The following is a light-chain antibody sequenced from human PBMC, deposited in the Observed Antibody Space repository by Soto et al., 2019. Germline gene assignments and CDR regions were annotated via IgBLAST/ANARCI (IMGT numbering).Light chain of an antibody. Sequence: IVLTQSPGTLSLSPGERATLSCRASQSVSSNYLAWYQQKPGQAPRLLIYGASSRATGIPDRFSGSGSGTDFTLTISRLAPEDFAVYYCQQYGSSPETFGQGTKVDIK. CDR1: QSVSSNY. J-gene: IGKJ1*01. CDR3: QQYGSSPET. V-gene: IGKV3-20*01. CDR2: GAS.